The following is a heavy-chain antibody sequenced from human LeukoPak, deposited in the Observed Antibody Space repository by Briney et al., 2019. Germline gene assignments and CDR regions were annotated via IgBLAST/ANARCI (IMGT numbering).Heavy chain of an antibody. Sequence: ASVKVSCKASGGTLSSYAISWVRQAPGQGLEWMGRIIPIFGTANYAQKFQGRVTITTDESTSTAYMELSSLRSEDTAVYYCARAGLRSDYYDSSGYYWDYWGQGTLVTVSS. CDR3: ARAGLRSDYYDSSGYYWDY. V-gene: IGHV1-69*05. CDR1: GGTLSSYA. J-gene: IGHJ4*02. D-gene: IGHD3-22*01. CDR2: IIPIFGTA.